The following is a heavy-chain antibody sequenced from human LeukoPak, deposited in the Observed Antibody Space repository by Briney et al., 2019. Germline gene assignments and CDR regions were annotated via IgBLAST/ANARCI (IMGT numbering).Heavy chain of an antibody. J-gene: IGHJ4*02. CDR3: AIWAGGNSPVASFAF. CDR1: GNTFTDYY. Sequence: GASVKLSCKASGNTFTDYYTHWVRQAPGQGLECLGGISHNSGATKVAQKFQGRVTLTRDTSVTTVYLELSSLGFDDTAVYYCAIWAGGNSPVASFAFWGKGTLVTVSS. D-gene: IGHD4-23*01. CDR2: ISHNSGAT. V-gene: IGHV1-2*02.